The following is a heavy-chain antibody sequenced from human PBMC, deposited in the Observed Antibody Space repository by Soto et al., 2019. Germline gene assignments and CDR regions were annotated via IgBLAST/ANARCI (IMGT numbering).Heavy chain of an antibody. Sequence: ASVKVSCKASGGTFSSYAISWVRQAPGQGLEWMGGIIPIFGTANYAQKFQGRVTITADESTSTAYMELSSLRSEDTAVYYCARRARTNYYDSSGYYYYYYYGMDVWG. CDR2: IIPIFGTA. V-gene: IGHV1-69*13. CDR3: ARRARTNYYDSSGYYYYYYYGMDV. J-gene: IGHJ6*02. D-gene: IGHD3-22*01. CDR1: GGTFSSYA.